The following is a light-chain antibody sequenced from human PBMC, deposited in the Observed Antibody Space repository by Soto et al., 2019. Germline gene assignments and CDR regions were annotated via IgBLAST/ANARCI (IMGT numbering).Light chain of an antibody. Sequence: DVVMTQSPLSLPVTLGQPASISCRSSQSLIHSDGDTYLNWFQQRPGQSPRRLIYKVSDRDSGVPAGLIGRGSGTDFTLRISRVEAEDVAIYYCMQGTHWPWTFGPGTEVEIK. CDR3: MQGTHWPWT. J-gene: IGKJ1*01. V-gene: IGKV2-30*02. CDR2: KVS. CDR1: QSLIHSDGDTY.